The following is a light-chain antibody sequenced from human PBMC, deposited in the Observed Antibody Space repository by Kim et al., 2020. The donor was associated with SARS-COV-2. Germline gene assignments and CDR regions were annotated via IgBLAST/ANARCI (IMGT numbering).Light chain of an antibody. CDR2: CDS. Sequence: APGKTARITWGGNNLGSKSVRWYQQKPGQAPVLVIYCDSDRPSGIPERFSGSNSGNTATLTISGVEAGDEADYYCQVWDSSSDHWVFGGGTQLTVL. CDR1: NLGSKS. J-gene: IGLJ3*02. CDR3: QVWDSSSDHWV. V-gene: IGLV3-21*04.